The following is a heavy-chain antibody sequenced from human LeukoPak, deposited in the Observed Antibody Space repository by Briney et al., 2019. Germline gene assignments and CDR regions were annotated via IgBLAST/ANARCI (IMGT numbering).Heavy chain of an antibody. CDR3: ARDRGSSSMSMSLIDY. V-gene: IGHV3-30*04. Sequence: PGGSLRLSCAASGFTFSSYAIHWVRQAPGKGLEWVAVMSHDGSDEYYADSVKGRFSISRDNSKSTLSLQLNSLRPEDTAVYYCARDRGSSSMSMSLIDYWGQGTLVTVCS. J-gene: IGHJ4*02. CDR2: MSHDGSDE. D-gene: IGHD6-6*01. CDR1: GFTFSSYA.